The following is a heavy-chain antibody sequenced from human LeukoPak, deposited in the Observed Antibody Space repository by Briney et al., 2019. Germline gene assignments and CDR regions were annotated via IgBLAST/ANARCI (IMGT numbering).Heavy chain of an antibody. V-gene: IGHV1-2*02. D-gene: IGHD3/OR15-3a*01. CDR2: INPNSGGT. J-gene: IGHJ4*02. CDR1: GYTFTGYY. CDR3: ARDPRDWYYFDY. Sequence: ASVKVSCTASGYTFTGYYMHWVRQAPGQGLEWMGWINPNSGGTNYAQKFQGRVTMTRDTSISTAYMELSRLRSDDTAVYYCARDPRDWYYFDYWGQGTLVTVSS.